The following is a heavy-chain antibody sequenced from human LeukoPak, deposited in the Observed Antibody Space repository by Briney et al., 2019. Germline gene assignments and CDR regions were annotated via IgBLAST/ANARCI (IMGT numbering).Heavy chain of an antibody. D-gene: IGHD5-18*01. J-gene: IGHJ4*02. CDR2: NTGSGGRT. CDR3: AKGRGCSHNFFDY. Sequence: GGSLRLSCAASGFILSIYAMSWVRQAPGKGVEGVSANTGSGGRTHYAHYEEGLFTISRDNSKNSLYPQMNSLRGEDTAVCYWAKGRGCSHNFFDYCGQGKLVTVSS. V-gene: IGHV3-23*01. CDR1: GFILSIYA.